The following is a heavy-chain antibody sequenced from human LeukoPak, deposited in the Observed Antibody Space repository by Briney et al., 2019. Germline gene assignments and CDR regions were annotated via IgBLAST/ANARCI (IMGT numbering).Heavy chain of an antibody. J-gene: IGHJ3*02. D-gene: IGHD6-13*01. Sequence: VASVKVSCKASGYTFTAYYMHWVRQAPGQGLEWMGWINPNSGGTNYAQKFQGRVTMTRDTSISTAYMELSRLRSDDTAVYYCASPNSSRWYRAFDIWGQGTMVTVSS. CDR2: INPNSGGT. V-gene: IGHV1-2*02. CDR1: GYTFTAYY. CDR3: ASPNSSRWYRAFDI.